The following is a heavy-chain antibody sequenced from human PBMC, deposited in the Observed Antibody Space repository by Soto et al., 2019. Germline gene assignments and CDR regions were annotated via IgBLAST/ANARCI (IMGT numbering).Heavy chain of an antibody. CDR2: ITYDANNK. J-gene: IGHJ4*02. D-gene: IGHD6-25*01. V-gene: IGHV3-30*18. Sequence: RRLSCADSGFTFSSYCMHWVRQAPGKGLECLPVITYDANNKSCADSFKDRFTLSRYYSNNRLYLQMNSLRAEDTAVYYRAKGSPRRRLQFHYYGQGTLVTVCS. CDR3: AKGSPRRRLQFHY. CDR1: GFTFSSYC.